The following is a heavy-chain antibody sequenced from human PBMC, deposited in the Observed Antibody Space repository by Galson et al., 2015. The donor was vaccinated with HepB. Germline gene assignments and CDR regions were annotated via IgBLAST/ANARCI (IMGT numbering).Heavy chain of an antibody. CDR3: AKDIEGRGSWYNGDAFDI. D-gene: IGHD6-13*01. CDR1: RFTFDDYA. J-gene: IGHJ3*02. CDR2: LSWNSGSI. Sequence: SLRLSCAGSRFTFDDYAMHWVRQAPGKGLEWVSGLSWNSGSIHYADSVTGRFTISRDNAKNSLYLQMNSLRAEDTALYYCAKDIEGRGSWYNGDAFDIWGQGTMVTVSS. V-gene: IGHV3-9*01.